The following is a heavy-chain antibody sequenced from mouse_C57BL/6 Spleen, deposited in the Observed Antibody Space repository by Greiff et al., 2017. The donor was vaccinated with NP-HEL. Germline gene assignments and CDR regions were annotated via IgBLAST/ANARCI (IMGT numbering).Heavy chain of an antibody. CDR1: GFNIKDDY. J-gene: IGHJ2*01. D-gene: IGHD1-1*01. CDR3: TTYTLYYYGSKAFDY. CDR2: IDPENGDT. Sequence: VQLQQSGAELVRPGASVKLSCTASGFNIKDDYMHWVKQRPEQGLEWIGWIDPENGDTEYASKFQGKATIQADTSSNTAYLQLSSLTSEDTSVYYCTTYTLYYYGSKAFDYWGQGTTLTVSS. V-gene: IGHV14-4*01.